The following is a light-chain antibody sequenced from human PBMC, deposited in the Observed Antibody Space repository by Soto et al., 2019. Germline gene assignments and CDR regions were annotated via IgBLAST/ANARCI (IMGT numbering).Light chain of an antibody. CDR2: DVS. V-gene: IGLV2-14*01. CDR1: SSDVGGYND. J-gene: IGLJ2*01. CDR3: TSYTSSSSTLRV. Sequence: QSALTQPASVSGSPGQSITISCTGTSSDVGGYNDVSWYQQYPGKAPKVMIYDVSNRPSGVSNRFSGSKSGNTASLTISGLQAEDEADYYCTSYTSSSSTLRVFGGGTKLTVL.